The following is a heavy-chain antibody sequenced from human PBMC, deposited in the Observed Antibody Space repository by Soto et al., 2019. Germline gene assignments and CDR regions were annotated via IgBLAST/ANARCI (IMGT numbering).Heavy chain of an antibody. CDR1: GFTFSTYG. D-gene: IGHD4-17*01. V-gene: IGHV3-30*18. Sequence: GGSLRLSCAASGFTFSTYGMHWVRQAPGKWLEWVAVISYDGSNKYYVDSVRGRFTISRDNSKNTLYLQMNSLRAEDTAVYYCAKEGTYGDYVAGDYWRQGXLVTVYS. CDR3: AKEGTYGDYVAGDY. CDR2: ISYDGSNK. J-gene: IGHJ4*02.